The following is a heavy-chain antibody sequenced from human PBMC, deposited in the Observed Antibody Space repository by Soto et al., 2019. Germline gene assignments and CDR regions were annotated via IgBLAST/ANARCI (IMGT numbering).Heavy chain of an antibody. J-gene: IGHJ4*02. CDR1: GFTFSSYG. V-gene: IGHV3-33*01. CDR3: ARDFRAVTTEGFDY. Sequence: QVQLVESGGGVVQPGRSLRLSCAASGFTFSSYGMHWVRQAPGKGLEWVAVIWYDGSNKYYADSVKGRFTISRDNSKNTLYLQMNSLRAEDTAVYYCARDFRAVTTEGFDYWGQGTLVTVSS. CDR2: IWYDGSNK. D-gene: IGHD4-17*01.